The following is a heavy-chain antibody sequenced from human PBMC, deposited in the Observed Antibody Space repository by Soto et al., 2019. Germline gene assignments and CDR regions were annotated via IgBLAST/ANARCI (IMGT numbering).Heavy chain of an antibody. CDR3: ARSVAVPGAHIDY. CDR1: GGSISGSY. J-gene: IGHJ4*02. D-gene: IGHD6-19*01. CDR2: VYYTGST. V-gene: IGHV4-59*01. Sequence: SETLSLTCSVSGGSISGSYWSWIRQSPGKGLEWLGYVYYTGSTNYSPSLRSRVSISVDTSKNEFPLRLSSVTAADTAVYFCARSVAVPGAHIDYWGQGTQVTVSS.